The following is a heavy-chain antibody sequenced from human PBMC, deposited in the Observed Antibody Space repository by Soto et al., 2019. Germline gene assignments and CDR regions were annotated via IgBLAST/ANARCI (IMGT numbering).Heavy chain of an antibody. V-gene: IGHV3-30*18. Sequence: PGGSLRLSCAASGFTFSRYGMYWVRQAPGKGLELVTIISYDGGDKYYVDSVKGRFTISRDNSKNTLYLQMNSLRTEDTAVYYCAKDHSLVEPGYFQHWGHGTLVTVSS. CDR1: GFTFSRYG. CDR3: AKDHSLVEPGYFQH. CDR2: ISYDGGDK. D-gene: IGHD2-2*01. J-gene: IGHJ1*01.